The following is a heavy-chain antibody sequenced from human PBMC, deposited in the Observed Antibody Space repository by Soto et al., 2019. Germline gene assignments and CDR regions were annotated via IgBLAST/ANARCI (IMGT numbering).Heavy chain of an antibody. Sequence: QVQLQESGPGLVKPSETLSLTCSISGGSISDYQWNWIRQPPGKGLEWIGYIYYRGRTKYNPSLKGRLAISLDTSTRQFSLRLMSVTAADTAVYYCARMRGLGEISPYLDYWGQGALVTVSS. CDR3: ARMRGLGEISPYLDY. D-gene: IGHD3-16*01. CDR1: GGSISDYQ. V-gene: IGHV4-59*01. J-gene: IGHJ4*02. CDR2: IYYRGRT.